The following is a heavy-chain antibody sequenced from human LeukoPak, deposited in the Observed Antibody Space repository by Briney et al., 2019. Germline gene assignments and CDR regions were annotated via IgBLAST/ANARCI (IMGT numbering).Heavy chain of an antibody. CDR1: GGSISSGGYY. CDR2: IYYSGST. Sequence: SETLSLTCTVSGGSISSGGYYWSWIRQHPGKGLEWIGYIYYSGSTYYNPSLKSRVTISVDTSKNQFSLKLSSVTAADTAVYYCARVRRGGEELIHWGQGTLVTVSS. D-gene: IGHD3-16*01. V-gene: IGHV4-31*03. J-gene: IGHJ4*02. CDR3: ARVRRGGEELIH.